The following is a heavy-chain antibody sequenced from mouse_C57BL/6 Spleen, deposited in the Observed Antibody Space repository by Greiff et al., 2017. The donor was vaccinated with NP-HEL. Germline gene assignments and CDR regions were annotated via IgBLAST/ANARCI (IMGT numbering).Heavy chain of an antibody. J-gene: IGHJ3*01. CDR1: GFTFSDYG. V-gene: IGHV5-17*01. D-gene: IGHD1-1*01. Sequence: EVQVVESGGGLVKPGGSLKLSCAASGFTFSDYGMHWVRQAPEKGLEWVAYISSGSRTIYYADTVKGRFTISRDNAKNTLFLQMTSLRSEDTAMYYCARPTATVVDWFAYWGQGTLVTVSA. CDR3: ARPTATVVDWFAY. CDR2: ISSGSRTI.